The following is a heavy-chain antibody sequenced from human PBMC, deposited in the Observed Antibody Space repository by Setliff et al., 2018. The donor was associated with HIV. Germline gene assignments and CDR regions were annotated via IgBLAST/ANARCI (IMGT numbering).Heavy chain of an antibody. Sequence: LRLSCAASGFTFRSYAMTWVRQAPGKGLEWVSSIGGSGGSTYYADSVKGRFTISRDNSKNTLYLQMNSLRAEDTAVYYCAKERNPYYYDSSGYSWFDPWGQGTLVTVSS. CDR1: GFTFRSYA. J-gene: IGHJ5*02. CDR2: IGGSGGST. D-gene: IGHD3-22*01. V-gene: IGHV3-23*01. CDR3: AKERNPYYYDSSGYSWFDP.